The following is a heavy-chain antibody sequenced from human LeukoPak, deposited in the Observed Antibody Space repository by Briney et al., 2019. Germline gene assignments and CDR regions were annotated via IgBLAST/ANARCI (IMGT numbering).Heavy chain of an antibody. D-gene: IGHD1-26*01. CDR2: ISSSGSTI. CDR1: GFTFSDYY. J-gene: IGHJ4*02. CDR3: ARGLLRSGSYYANGPDY. Sequence: PGGSLRPSCAASGFTFSDYYMSWLRQAPGKGREWVSYISSSGSTIYYADSVKGRFTISRDNAKNSLYLQMNSLRAEDTAVYYCARGLLRSGSYYANGPDYWGQGTLVTVSS. V-gene: IGHV3-11*01.